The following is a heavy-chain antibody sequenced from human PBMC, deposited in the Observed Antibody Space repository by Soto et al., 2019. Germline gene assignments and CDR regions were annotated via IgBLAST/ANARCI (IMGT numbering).Heavy chain of an antibody. D-gene: IGHD2-2*02. CDR1: GYTFTGYY. CDR2: INPKSGGT. J-gene: IGHJ5*02. Sequence: GASVKVSCKASGYTFTGYYMHWVRQAPGQGLEWMGWINPKSGGTNYAQKFQGRVTMSRDTSIRTAYMELSRLRSDDSAVYYCARGNGPYCNHSSCYIWCDPWRQVTLVTVSS. CDR3: ARGNGPYCNHSSCYIWCDP. V-gene: IGHV1-2*02.